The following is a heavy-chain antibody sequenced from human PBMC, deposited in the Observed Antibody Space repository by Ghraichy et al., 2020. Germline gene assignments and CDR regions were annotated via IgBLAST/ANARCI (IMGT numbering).Heavy chain of an antibody. V-gene: IGHV3-48*01. CDR1: GFTFSSYS. CDR2: ISSSSSSI. D-gene: IGHD1-26*01. J-gene: IGHJ4*02. CDR3: ARDGKDY. Sequence: GGSLRLSCAASGFTFSSYSMNWVRQAPGKGLEWVSYISSSSSSIYYADSVNGRFTISRDNAKNSLYLQMNSLRAEDTAVYYCARDGKDYWGQGTLVTVSS.